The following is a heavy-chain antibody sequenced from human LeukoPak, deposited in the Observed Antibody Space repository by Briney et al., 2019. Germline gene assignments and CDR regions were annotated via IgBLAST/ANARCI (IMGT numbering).Heavy chain of an antibody. CDR3: TRDKYSYGYYYDF. Sequence: GRSLRLSCAASGFTFSNYGMHWVRQAPGKGLEWVAFISYDGYNKYNADSVKGRFTISRDNSKNTLYLQMSSLRPEDSAVYYCTRDKYSYGYYYDFWGQGTLVTASA. D-gene: IGHD5-18*01. J-gene: IGHJ4*02. CDR2: ISYDGYNK. CDR1: GFTFSNYG. V-gene: IGHV3-30*05.